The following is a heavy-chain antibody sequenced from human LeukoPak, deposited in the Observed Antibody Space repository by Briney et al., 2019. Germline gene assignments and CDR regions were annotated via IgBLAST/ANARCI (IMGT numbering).Heavy chain of an antibody. Sequence: PGGSLRLSCAASGFTFSSYGMHWVRQAPGKGLEWVAVISYDGSNKYYADSVKGRFTISRDNSKNTLYLQMSSLRAEDTAVYYCAKADVAATPDYWGQGTLVTVSS. CDR2: ISYDGSNK. D-gene: IGHD2-15*01. CDR1: GFTFSSYG. CDR3: AKADVAATPDY. J-gene: IGHJ4*02. V-gene: IGHV3-30*18.